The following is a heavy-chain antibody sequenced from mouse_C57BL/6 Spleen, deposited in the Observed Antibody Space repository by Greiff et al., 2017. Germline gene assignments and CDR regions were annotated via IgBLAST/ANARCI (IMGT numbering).Heavy chain of an antibody. CDR1: GFTFSNYW. V-gene: IGHV6-3*01. CDR2: IRLKSDNYAT. J-gene: IGHJ4*01. Sequence: DVKLVESGGGLVQPGGSMKLSCVASGFTFSNYWMNWVRQSPEKGLEWVAQIRLKSDNYATHYAESVKGRFTISRDDSKSSVYLQMNNLRAEDTGMYYCTDGYYAMDYGGQGTSVTVAS. CDR3: TDGYYAMDY.